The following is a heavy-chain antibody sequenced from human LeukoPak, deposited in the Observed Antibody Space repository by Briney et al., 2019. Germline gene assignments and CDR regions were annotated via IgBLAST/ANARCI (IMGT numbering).Heavy chain of an antibody. D-gene: IGHD5-18*01. CDR2: ISGSGGST. CDR1: GFTFSSYA. Sequence: GGSLRLSCAASGFTFSSYAMSWVRQAPGKGLEWVSGISGSGGSTYYADSVKGRFTISRDNSKNSLYLQMNSLRTEDTALFYCAKDKYSYGYNFDYWGQGTLVTVSS. CDR3: AKDKYSYGYNFDY. V-gene: IGHV3-23*01. J-gene: IGHJ4*02.